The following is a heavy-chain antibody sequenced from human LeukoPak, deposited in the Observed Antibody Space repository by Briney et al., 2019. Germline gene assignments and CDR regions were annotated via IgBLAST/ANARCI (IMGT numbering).Heavy chain of an antibody. D-gene: IGHD2-15*01. Sequence: ASVTVSYKASVYTFTGYYMHWVRQAPGQGLEWMGWINPNSGGTNYAQKFQGRVTMTRDTSISTAYMELSRLRSDDTAVYYCARVVGAVAAVFDYWGQGTLVTVSS. CDR3: ARVVGAVAAVFDY. CDR1: VYTFTGYY. V-gene: IGHV1-2*02. J-gene: IGHJ4*02. CDR2: INPNSGGT.